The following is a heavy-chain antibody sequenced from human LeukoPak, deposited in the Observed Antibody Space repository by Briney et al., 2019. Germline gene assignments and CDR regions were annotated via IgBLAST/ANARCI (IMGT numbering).Heavy chain of an antibody. CDR2: IKQDGSEK. V-gene: IGHV3-7*01. D-gene: IGHD6-19*01. CDR3: ARRPGIAMADSVKAYYFDY. CDR1: GFTFSSYW. J-gene: IGHJ4*02. Sequence: GGSLRLSCAASGFTFSSYWMSWVRQAPGKGLEWVANIKQDGSEKYYVDSVKGRFTISRDSSKNTLYLQMNSLRPEDTAIYYCARRPGIAMADSVKAYYFDYWGQGTLVTVSS.